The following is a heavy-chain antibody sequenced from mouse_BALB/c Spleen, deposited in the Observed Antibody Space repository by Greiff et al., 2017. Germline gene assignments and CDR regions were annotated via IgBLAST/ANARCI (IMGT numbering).Heavy chain of an antibody. CDR2: ISSGGSYT. V-gene: IGHV5-9-3*01. CDR3: ARPKLTGTRARFAY. J-gene: IGHJ3*01. D-gene: IGHD4-1*01. CDR1: GFTFSSYA. Sequence: EVQGVESGGGLVKPGGSLKLSCAASGFTFSSYAMSWVRQTPEKRLEWVATISSGGSYTYYPDSVKGRFTISRDNAKNTLYLQMSSLRSEDTAMYYCARPKLTGTRARFAYWGQGTLVTVSA.